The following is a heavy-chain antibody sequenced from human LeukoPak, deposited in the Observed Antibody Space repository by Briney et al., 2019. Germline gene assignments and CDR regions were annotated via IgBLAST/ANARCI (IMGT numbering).Heavy chain of an antibody. CDR2: IYYSGST. Sequence: SETLSLTCTVSGGSISGYYWSWIRQPPGKGLEWIGYIYYSGSTNYNPSLKSRVTISVDTSKNQFSLKLSSVTAADTAVYYCASDTNFDYWGQGTLVTVSS. CDR1: GGSISGYY. J-gene: IGHJ4*02. V-gene: IGHV4-59*01. CDR3: ASDTNFDY.